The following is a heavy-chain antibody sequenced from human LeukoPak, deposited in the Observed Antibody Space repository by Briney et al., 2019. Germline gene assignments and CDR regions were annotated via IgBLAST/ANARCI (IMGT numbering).Heavy chain of an antibody. V-gene: IGHV4-59*01. D-gene: IGHD1-26*01. J-gene: IGHJ3*02. CDR2: IYYSGST. Sequence: SETLSLTSTVSGGSISSYYWSWIRQPPGKGLEWIGYIYYSGSTNYNPSLKSRVTISVDTSKNQFSLKLSSVTAADTAVYYCARDELLDAFDIWGQGTMVTVSS. CDR3: ARDELLDAFDI. CDR1: GGSISSYY.